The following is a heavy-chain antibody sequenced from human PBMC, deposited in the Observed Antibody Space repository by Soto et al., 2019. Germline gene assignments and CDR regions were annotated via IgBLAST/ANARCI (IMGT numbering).Heavy chain of an antibody. CDR3: AKQLDGYYYYGMDV. CDR2: ISASGGST. D-gene: IGHD2-2*03. CDR1: GFTFSNYA. V-gene: IGHV3-23*01. J-gene: IGHJ6*02. Sequence: GGSLRLSCAASGFTFSNYAMSWVRQAPGKGLEWVSSISASGGSTYYADSVKGRFTISRDNSKNTLYLQMNSLRAEDTAVYYCAKQLDGYYYYGMDVWGQGTTVTVSS.